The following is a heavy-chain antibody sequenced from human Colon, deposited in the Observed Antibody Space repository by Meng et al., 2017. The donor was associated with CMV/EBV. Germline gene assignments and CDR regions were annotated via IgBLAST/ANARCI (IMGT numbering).Heavy chain of an antibody. CDR3: ARDNSAYDTSWWFDP. CDR2: ISPGGHRT. V-gene: IGHV1-46*02. D-gene: IGHD5-12*01. Sequence: TGITFNTYEYHWERKAPGQGPEGKGLISPGGHRTSTAKHFQGRVTLTRDTSTSTLYLELSSLRSEDTAVYYCARDNSAYDTSWWFDPWGQGTLVTVSS. CDR1: GITFNTYE. J-gene: IGHJ5*02.